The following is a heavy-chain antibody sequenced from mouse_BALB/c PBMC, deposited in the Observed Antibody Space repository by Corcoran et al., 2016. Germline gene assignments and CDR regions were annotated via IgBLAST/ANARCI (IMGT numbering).Heavy chain of an antibody. Sequence: EVLLQQSGPELVKPGASVKIPCKASGYTFTDYNMDWVKQSHGKSLEWIGDINPNNGGTIYNQKFKGKATLTVDKSSSTAYMELRSLTSEDTAVYYCARKYYGNNGGFAYWGQGTLVTVSA. CDR2: INPNNGGT. CDR1: GYTFTDYN. V-gene: IGHV1-18*01. CDR3: ARKYYGNNGGFAY. J-gene: IGHJ3*01. D-gene: IGHD2-1*01.